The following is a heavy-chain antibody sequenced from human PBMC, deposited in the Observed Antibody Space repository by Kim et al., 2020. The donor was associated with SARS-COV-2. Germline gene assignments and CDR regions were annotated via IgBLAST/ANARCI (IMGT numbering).Heavy chain of an antibody. J-gene: IGHJ3*02. D-gene: IGHD3-10*01. CDR2: IYYSGST. CDR1: GGSISSGGYY. Sequence: SETLSLTCTVSGGSISSGGYYWSWLRQHPGKGLEWIGYIYYSGSTYYNPSLKSRVTISVDTSKNQFSLKLSSVTAADTAVYYCAGSLGTLWFGELLIGAFETWGEGKMVTVSS. CDR3: AGSLGTLWFGELLIGAFET. V-gene: IGHV4-31*03.